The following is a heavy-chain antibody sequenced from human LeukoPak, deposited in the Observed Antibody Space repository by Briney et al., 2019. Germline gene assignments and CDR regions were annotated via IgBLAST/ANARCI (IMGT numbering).Heavy chain of an antibody. J-gene: IGHJ6*02. D-gene: IGHD3-3*01. CDR1: GYSFTSYW. V-gene: IGHV5-51*01. CDR3: ARLSRYDFWSGYPPYGMDV. Sequence: GESLKISCKGSGYSFTSYWIGWVRQMPGKGLGWMGIIYPGDSDTRYSPSFQGQVTISADKSISTAYLQWSSLKASDTAMYYCARLSRYDFWSGYPPYGMDVWGQGTTVTVSS. CDR2: IYPGDSDT.